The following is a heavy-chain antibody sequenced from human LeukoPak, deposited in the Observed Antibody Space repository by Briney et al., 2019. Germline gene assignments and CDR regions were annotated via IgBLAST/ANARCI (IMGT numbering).Heavy chain of an antibody. D-gene: IGHD5-18*01. CDR3: AVAMRGYSYGTWYYFDY. V-gene: IGHV1-18*01. CDR1: GYTFTSYG. Sequence: GASVKVSCKASGYTFTSYGISWVRQAPGQGLEWMGWISAYNGNTNYAQKLQGRVTMTTDTSTSTAYMELRSLRSDDTAVYYCAVAMRGYSYGTWYYFDYWGQGTLVTVSS. CDR2: ISAYNGNT. J-gene: IGHJ4*02.